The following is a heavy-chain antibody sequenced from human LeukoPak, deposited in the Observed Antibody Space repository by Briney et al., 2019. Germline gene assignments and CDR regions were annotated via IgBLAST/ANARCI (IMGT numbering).Heavy chain of an antibody. CDR1: GYPFIGYY. D-gene: IGHD6-13*01. CDR3: ARDRSGGAASVYY. J-gene: IGHJ4*02. CDR2: INPNSGDT. Sequence: GASVKVSCKASGYPFIGYYMHWVRQAPGQGLEWMGWINPNSGDTNYAQKFQDRVTMTRDTSISAAYMELSRLRSDDTAMYFCARDRSGGAASVYYWGQGTLVIVSS. V-gene: IGHV1-2*02.